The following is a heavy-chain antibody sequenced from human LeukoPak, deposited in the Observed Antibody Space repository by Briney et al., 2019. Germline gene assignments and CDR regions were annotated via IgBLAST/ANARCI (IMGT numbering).Heavy chain of an antibody. CDR2: ISSSSSTI. D-gene: IGHD2-2*01. Sequence: TGGSLRLSCAASGFTFSSYSMNWVRQAPGKGLEWVSYISSSSSTIYYADSVKGRFTISRDNAKNSLYLQMNSLRAEDTAVYYCARDAYCSSTSCYWWGYYFDYWGQGTLVTVSS. CDR3: ARDAYCSSTSCYWWGYYFDY. CDR1: GFTFSSYS. J-gene: IGHJ4*02. V-gene: IGHV3-48*01.